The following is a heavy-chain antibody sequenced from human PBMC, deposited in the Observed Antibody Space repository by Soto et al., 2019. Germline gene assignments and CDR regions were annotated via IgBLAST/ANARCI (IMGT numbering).Heavy chain of an antibody. J-gene: IGHJ3*02. V-gene: IGHV4-34*01. D-gene: IGHD6-19*01. CDR3: ARTWYSSGWYKSGAFDI. CDR2: INHSGST. CDR1: GGSFSGYY. Sequence: PSETLSLTCAVYGGSFSGYYWSWIRQPPGKGLEWIGEINHSGSTNYNPSLKSRVTISVDTSKNQFSLKLSSVTAADTAVYYCARTWYSSGWYKSGAFDIWGQGTMVTVSS.